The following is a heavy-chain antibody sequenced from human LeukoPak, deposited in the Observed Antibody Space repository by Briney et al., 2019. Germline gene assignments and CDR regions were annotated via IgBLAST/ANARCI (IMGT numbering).Heavy chain of an antibody. D-gene: IGHD2-21*02. V-gene: IGHV3-15*01. CDR3: SPVVVTVSDY. J-gene: IGHJ4*02. CDR1: GFAFRNAW. Sequence: PGGSLRLSCAASGFAFRNAWMSWVRQAPGKGLEWVGRLKSKADGGTTDYAAPVKGRFTISRDDSKNTVYLQMNSLKIEDTAVYCCSPVVVTVSDYWGQGILVTVSS. CDR2: LKSKADGGTT.